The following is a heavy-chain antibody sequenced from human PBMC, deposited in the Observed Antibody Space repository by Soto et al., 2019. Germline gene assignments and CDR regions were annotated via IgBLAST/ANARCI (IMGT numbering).Heavy chain of an antibody. Sequence: GESLKISCKGSGYSFTSYWIGCVRQMPGKGLEWMGIIYPGDSDTRYSPSFQGQVTISADKSISTAYLQWSSLRASDTAMYYCARLYSDYRFDYWGQGTLVTSPQ. CDR2: IYPGDSDT. J-gene: IGHJ4*02. D-gene: IGHD4-17*01. CDR1: GYSFTSYW. CDR3: ARLYSDYRFDY. V-gene: IGHV5-51*01.